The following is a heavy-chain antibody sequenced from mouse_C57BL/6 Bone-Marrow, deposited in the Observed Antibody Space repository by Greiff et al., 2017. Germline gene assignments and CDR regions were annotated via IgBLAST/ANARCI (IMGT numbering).Heavy chain of an antibody. CDR1: GFTFSDYY. V-gene: IGHV5-12*01. CDR2: ISNGGGST. Sequence: EVQGVESGGGLVQPGGSLKLSCAASGFTFSDYYMYWVRQTPEKRLEWVAYISNGGGSTYYPDTVKGRFTISRDNAKNTLYLQMSRLKSEDTAMYYCARHGYSNYVGWYFDVWGTGTTVTVSS. D-gene: IGHD2-5*01. J-gene: IGHJ1*03. CDR3: ARHGYSNYVGWYFDV.